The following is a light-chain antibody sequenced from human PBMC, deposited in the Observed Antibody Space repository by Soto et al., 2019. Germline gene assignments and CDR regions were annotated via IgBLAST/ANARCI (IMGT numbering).Light chain of an antibody. CDR3: SSYAGSNIFV. CDR2: EVS. V-gene: IGLV2-8*01. Sequence: QSALTQPPSASGSPGQSVTISCTGTSSDVGGYNYVSWYQQHPGKAPKFLIYEVSKRPSGVPDRFSGSKSGNTASLTVSGLQAEDEADYYCSSYAGSNIFVFGGGTQLTVL. J-gene: IGLJ7*01. CDR1: SSDVGGYNY.